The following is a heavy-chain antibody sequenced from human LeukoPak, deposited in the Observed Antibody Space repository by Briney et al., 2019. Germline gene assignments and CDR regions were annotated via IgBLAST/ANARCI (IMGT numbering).Heavy chain of an antibody. CDR2: IYYSGST. J-gene: IGHJ4*02. V-gene: IGHV4-39*07. Sequence: SETLSLTCTVSGGSISSSSYYWGWIRQPPGKGLEWIGSIYYSGSTYYNPSLKSRVTISVDTSKNQFSLKLSSVTAADTAVYYCARVGIVATIISYWGQGTLVTVSS. CDR3: ARVGIVATIISY. CDR1: GGSISSSSYY. D-gene: IGHD5-12*01.